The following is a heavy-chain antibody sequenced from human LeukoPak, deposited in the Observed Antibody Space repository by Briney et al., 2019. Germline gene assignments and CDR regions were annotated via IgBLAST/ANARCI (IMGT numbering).Heavy chain of an antibody. J-gene: IGHJ6*03. CDR2: IIPIFGTA. Sequence: ASVKVSCKASGGTFSSYAISWVRQAPGQGLEWMGGIIPIFGTANYAQKFQGRVTITADKSTSTAYMELSSLRSEDTAVYYCARGPTYYYYMDVWGKGTTVTVSS. CDR3: ARGPTYYYYMDV. CDR1: GGTFSSYA. V-gene: IGHV1-69*06.